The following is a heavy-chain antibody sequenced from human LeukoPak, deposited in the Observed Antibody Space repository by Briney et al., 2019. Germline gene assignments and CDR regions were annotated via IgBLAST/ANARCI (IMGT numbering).Heavy chain of an antibody. CDR2: IYHSGST. Sequence: SETLSLTCAVSGYSISSGYYWGWIRQPPGKGLEWIGSIYHSGSTYYNPSLKSRVTISVDTSKNQFSLKLSSVTAADTAVYYCARRTYFDYWGQGTPVTVPS. V-gene: IGHV4-38-2*01. CDR3: ARRTYFDY. J-gene: IGHJ4*02. CDR1: GYSISSGYY.